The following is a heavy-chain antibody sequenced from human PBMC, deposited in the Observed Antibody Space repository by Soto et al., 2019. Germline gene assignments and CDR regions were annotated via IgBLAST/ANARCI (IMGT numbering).Heavy chain of an antibody. CDR3: AREGSRTFDP. J-gene: IGHJ5*02. Sequence: SETLSLTCAVSGYSISSGYYWGWIRQPPGKGLEWIGSIYHSGSNYYNPSLKSRVTISVDTSKNQFSLKLRSVTAADTAVYYCAREGSRTFDPWGQGTLVTVSS. D-gene: IGHD2-2*01. V-gene: IGHV4-38-2*02. CDR1: GYSISSGYY. CDR2: IYHSGSN.